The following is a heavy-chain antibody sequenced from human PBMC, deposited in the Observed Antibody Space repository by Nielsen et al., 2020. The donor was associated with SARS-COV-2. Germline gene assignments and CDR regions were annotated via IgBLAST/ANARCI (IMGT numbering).Heavy chain of an antibody. V-gene: IGHV2-5*02. CDR2: IYWDDDK. CDR3: AHKGGAAAGSPHNWFDP. J-gene: IGHJ5*02. Sequence: SGPTLVKPTQTLTLTCTFSGFSLSTSGVGVGWIRQPPGKALEWLALIYWDDDKRYSPSLKSRLTITKDTSKNQVVLTMTNMDPVDTATYYCAHKGGAAAGSPHNWFDPWGQGTLVTSPQ. CDR1: GFSLSTSGVG. D-gene: IGHD6-13*01.